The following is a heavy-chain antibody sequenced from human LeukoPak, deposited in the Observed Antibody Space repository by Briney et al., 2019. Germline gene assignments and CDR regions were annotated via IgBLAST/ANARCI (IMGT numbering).Heavy chain of an antibody. CDR1: GFTFSSYG. V-gene: IGHV3-33*01. CDR3: GYGSGNYNDY. Sequence: GRSLRLSCAASGFTFSSYGMHWVRQAPGKGLEWVAVIWYDGSNKYYADSVKGRFTISRDNSKNTLYLQMNSLRAEDTAVYFCGYGSGNYNDYWGQGTLVTVSS. D-gene: IGHD3-10*01. CDR2: IWYDGSNK. J-gene: IGHJ4*02.